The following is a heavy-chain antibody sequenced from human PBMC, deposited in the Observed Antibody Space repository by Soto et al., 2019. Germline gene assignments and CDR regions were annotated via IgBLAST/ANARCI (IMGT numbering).Heavy chain of an antibody. CDR3: SRAGYRGVDY. J-gene: IGHJ4*02. Sequence: EVQLVESGGGLVQPGGSLRLSCAASGFTFSSYSMNWVRQAPGKGLEWVAYISSSGSTIYYADSVRGRFTISRDNANNSLYLQMNSMRDEDTAVYYCSRAGYRGVDYWGQGTLVTVSS. D-gene: IGHD5-12*01. V-gene: IGHV3-48*02. CDR1: GFTFSSYS. CDR2: ISSSGSTI.